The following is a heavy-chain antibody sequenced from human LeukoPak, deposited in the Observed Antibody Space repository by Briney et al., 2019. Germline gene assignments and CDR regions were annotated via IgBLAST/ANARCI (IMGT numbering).Heavy chain of an antibody. Sequence: GASVKVSCKASGYTFTGYYIHWVRQAPGQGLEWMGWINPNSGGTNYAQKFQGRVTMTRDTSISTAYMELSRLRSDDTAVYYCARDRPAAPYYYYYMDVWGKGTTVTISS. J-gene: IGHJ6*03. D-gene: IGHD2-15*01. CDR1: GYTFTGYY. V-gene: IGHV1-2*02. CDR2: INPNSGGT. CDR3: ARDRPAAPYYYYYMDV.